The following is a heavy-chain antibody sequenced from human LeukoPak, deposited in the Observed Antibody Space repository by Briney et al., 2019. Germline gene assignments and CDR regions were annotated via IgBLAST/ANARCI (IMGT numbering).Heavy chain of an antibody. V-gene: IGHV3-23*01. D-gene: IGHD3-10*01. J-gene: IGHJ3*02. Sequence: GGSLRLSCAASGFTFSSYAMSWVRQAPGKGLEWVSAISGSGGSTYYADSVKGRFTISRDNSKNTLYLQMNSLRGEDTAVYYCAKDLSRFSAFDIWGQGTMVTVSS. CDR1: GFTFSSYA. CDR3: AKDLSRFSAFDI. CDR2: ISGSGGST.